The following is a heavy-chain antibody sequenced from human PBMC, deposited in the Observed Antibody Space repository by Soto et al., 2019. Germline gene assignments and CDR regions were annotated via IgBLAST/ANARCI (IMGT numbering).Heavy chain of an antibody. D-gene: IGHD6-13*01. CDR3: ARDLAAAILDY. J-gene: IGHJ4*02. CDR2: IYHSGST. CDR1: GGSISSGGYS. Sequence: SETLSLTCAVSGGSISSGGYSWSWIRQPPGKGLEWIGYIYHSGSTYYNPSLKSRVTISVDRSKNSLYLQMNSLRAEDTAVYYCARDLAAAILDYWGQGTLVTVSS. V-gene: IGHV4-30-2*01.